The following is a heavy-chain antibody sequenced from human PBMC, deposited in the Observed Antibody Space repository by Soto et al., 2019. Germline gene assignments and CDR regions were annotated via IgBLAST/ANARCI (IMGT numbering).Heavy chain of an antibody. CDR1: GFSRSSSG. Sequence: GSLGVACPASGFSRSSSGMHGIRQAPGKGLEWLAVSSFDGTQQFYGDSVKVRFTVSRDNSNNTLYFEMNSLRTEDTAVYSCAKQLRGSGWYPLDSWGQGTPVTV. J-gene: IGHJ4*02. V-gene: IGHV3-30*18. CDR2: SSFDGTQQ. CDR3: AKQLRGSGWYPLDS. D-gene: IGHD6-19*01.